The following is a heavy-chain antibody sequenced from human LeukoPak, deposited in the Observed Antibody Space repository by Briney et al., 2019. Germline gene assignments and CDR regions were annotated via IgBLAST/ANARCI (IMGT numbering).Heavy chain of an antibody. CDR1: GYTFSSYY. Sequence: ASVKVSCKASGYTFSSYYMHWVRQAPGQGLEWVGIINPSGGSTSYAQKFQGRVTMTRDMSTSTVYMELSSLRSEDTAVYYCARFAVHRRLTVAGQFGLDYWGQGTLVTVSS. CDR3: ARFAVHRRLTVAGQFGLDY. J-gene: IGHJ4*02. V-gene: IGHV1-46*01. CDR2: INPSGGST. D-gene: IGHD6-19*01.